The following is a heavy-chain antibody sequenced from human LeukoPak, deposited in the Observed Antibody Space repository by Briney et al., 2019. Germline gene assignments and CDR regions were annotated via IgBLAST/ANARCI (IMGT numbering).Heavy chain of an antibody. J-gene: IGHJ4*02. CDR3: ARTYNDILAGCLDY. CDR2: ISYEGSIK. Sequence: GGSLRLSCAASGFTFSSYAMHWVRQAPGKGLEWVTIISYEGSIKDYADSVKGRFTISRDNSKNTLYLQMNSLRAEDTAVYYCARTYNDILAGCLDYWGQGTLVTVSS. CDR1: GFTFSSYA. D-gene: IGHD3-9*01. V-gene: IGHV3-30-3*01.